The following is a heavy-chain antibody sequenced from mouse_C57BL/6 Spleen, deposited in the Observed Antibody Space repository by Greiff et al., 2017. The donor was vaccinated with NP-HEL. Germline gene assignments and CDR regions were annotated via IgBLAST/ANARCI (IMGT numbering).Heavy chain of an antibody. CDR2: IWTGGGT. CDR3: ARNPSYGNYPDYYGMDY. V-gene: IGHV2-9-1*01. J-gene: IGHJ4*01. Sequence: VKLVESGPGLVAPSQSLSITCTVSGFSLTSYAISWVRQPPGKGLEWLGVIWTGGGTNYNSALKSRLSISKDNSKSQVFLKMNSLQTDDTARYYCARNPSYGNYPDYYGMDYWGQGTSVTVSS. CDR1: GFSLTSYA. D-gene: IGHD2-1*01.